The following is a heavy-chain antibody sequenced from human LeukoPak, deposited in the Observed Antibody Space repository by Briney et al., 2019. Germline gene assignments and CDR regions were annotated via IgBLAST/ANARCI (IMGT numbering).Heavy chain of an antibody. Sequence: GGSLRLSCAASGFTFSSYSMNWVRQAPGKGLEWVSSISSSSSYTYYADSVKGRFTISRDNAKNSLYLQMNSLRAEDTAVYYCARVRRASNWFDPWGQGTLVTVSS. CDR3: ARVRRASNWFDP. CDR1: GFTFSSYS. J-gene: IGHJ5*02. CDR2: ISSSSSYT. V-gene: IGHV3-21*01.